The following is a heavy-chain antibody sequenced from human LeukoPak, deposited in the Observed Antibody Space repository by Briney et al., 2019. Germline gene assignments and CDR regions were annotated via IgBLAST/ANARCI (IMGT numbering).Heavy chain of an antibody. V-gene: IGHV1-24*01. CDR1: GYTLTELS. Sequence: ASVKVSRKVSGYTLTELSMHWVRQAPGKGLEWMGGFDPEDGETIYAQKFQGRVTMTEDTSTDTAYMELSSLRSEDTAVYYCATKGLVPAPRYNWFDPWGQGTLVTVSS. D-gene: IGHD2-2*01. CDR3: ATKGLVPAPRYNWFDP. J-gene: IGHJ5*02. CDR2: FDPEDGET.